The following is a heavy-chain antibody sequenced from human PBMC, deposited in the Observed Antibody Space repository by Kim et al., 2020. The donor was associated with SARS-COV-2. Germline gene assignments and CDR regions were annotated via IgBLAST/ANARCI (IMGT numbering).Heavy chain of an antibody. J-gene: IGHJ6*02. D-gene: IGHD5-12*01. Sequence: SETLSLTCAVYGGSFSGYYWSWIRQPPGKGLEWIGEINHSGSTNYNPSLKSRVTISVDTSKNQFSLKLSSVTAADTAVYYCARGSPHGSSMDVWGQGTTGTVSS. CDR3: ARGSPHGSSMDV. CDR2: INHSGST. V-gene: IGHV4-34*01. CDR1: GGSFSGYY.